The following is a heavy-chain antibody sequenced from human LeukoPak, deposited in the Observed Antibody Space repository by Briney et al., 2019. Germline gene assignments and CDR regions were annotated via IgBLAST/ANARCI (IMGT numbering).Heavy chain of an antibody. V-gene: IGHV3-43*02. CDR1: GFSFGDYG. J-gene: IGHJ4*02. D-gene: IGHD3-10*01. CDR2: ISGDGSSR. CDR3: AKDTVAYVSGTSYIGNYFDY. Sequence: GGSLRLSCAASGFSFGDYGMHWVRQAPGKGLEWVSLISGDGSSRYYTDSVKGRFTISRDDSKNSLYLQMNRLRTEDTALYYCAKDTVAYVSGTSYIGNYFDYWGQGALVTVSS.